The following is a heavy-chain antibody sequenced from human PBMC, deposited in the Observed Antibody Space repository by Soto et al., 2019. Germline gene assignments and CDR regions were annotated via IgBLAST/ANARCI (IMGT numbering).Heavy chain of an antibody. D-gene: IGHD2-15*01. CDR2: ISYTGAT. J-gene: IGHJ4*02. Sequence: PSETLSLTCTVSGGSISRGAYFWTWIRQLPGKGLEWIAYISYTGATYYNPSLKSRVTILADTSKNQFSLKLNSVTSADTAVYYCARGGPVSVSPAWQLLGYFDYWGQGTLVTVSS. CDR1: GGSISRGAYF. V-gene: IGHV4-31*03. CDR3: ARGGPVSVSPAWQLLGYFDY.